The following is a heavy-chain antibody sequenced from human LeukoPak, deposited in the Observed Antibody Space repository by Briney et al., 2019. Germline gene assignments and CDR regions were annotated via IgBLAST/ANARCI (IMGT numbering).Heavy chain of an antibody. CDR3: ARDGEPQRDYYDSSGYYYVN. Sequence: LAGGSLRLSCAASGFTFSSYAMSWVRQAPGKGLECISGFSGSGGSTYYADSVKGRFAISRDNSKNTLYLQMNSLRAEDTAVYYCARDGEPQRDYYDSSGYYYVNWGQGTLVTVSS. CDR2: FSGSGGST. J-gene: IGHJ4*02. CDR1: GFTFSSYA. V-gene: IGHV3-23*01. D-gene: IGHD3-22*01.